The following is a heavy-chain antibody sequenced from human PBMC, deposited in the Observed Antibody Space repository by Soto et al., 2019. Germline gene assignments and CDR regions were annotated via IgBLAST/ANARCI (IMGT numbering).Heavy chain of an antibody. Sequence: QVQLVESGGGVVQPGRSLRLSCAASGFTFSSYGIHWVRQAPGKGLEWVALISYDGTDKYYADSVKGRFTISRDNSKNTLYLQMSSLVPEDTAVYYCVKERYAQLWLEDYGMDVWGQGTTVTVSS. CDR2: ISYDGTDK. V-gene: IGHV3-30*18. J-gene: IGHJ6*02. D-gene: IGHD5-18*01. CDR1: GFTFSSYG. CDR3: VKERYAQLWLEDYGMDV.